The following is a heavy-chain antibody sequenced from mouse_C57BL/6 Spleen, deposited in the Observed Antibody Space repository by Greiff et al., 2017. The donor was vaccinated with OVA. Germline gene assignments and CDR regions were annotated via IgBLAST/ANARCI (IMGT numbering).Heavy chain of an antibody. CDR3: ARTYYGSGDYAMDY. Sequence: VQLQQSGPELVKPGASVKMSCKASGYTFTDFNMHWVKQSHGKSLEWIGYINPNNGGTSYNQKFKGKATLTVNKSSSTAYMELRSLTSEDSAVYYCARTYYGSGDYAMDYWGQGTSVTVSS. J-gene: IGHJ4*01. CDR2: INPNNGGT. D-gene: IGHD1-1*01. V-gene: IGHV1-22*01. CDR1: GYTFTDFN.